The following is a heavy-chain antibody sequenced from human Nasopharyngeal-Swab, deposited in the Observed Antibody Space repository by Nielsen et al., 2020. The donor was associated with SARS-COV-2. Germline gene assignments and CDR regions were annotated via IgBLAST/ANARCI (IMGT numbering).Heavy chain of an antibody. J-gene: IGHJ5*02. CDR1: GFTFDDYA. CDR3: ARDAARSWYNWFDP. D-gene: IGHD6-13*01. CDR2: ISWNSGTI. V-gene: IGHV3-9*01. Sequence: GGSLRLSYAASGFTFDDYAMHWVRQAPGKGLEWVSGISWNSGTIGYADSVKGRFTISRDNAKNSLFLQMNGLRTEDTALYYCARDAARSWYNWFDPWGQGTLVTVSS.